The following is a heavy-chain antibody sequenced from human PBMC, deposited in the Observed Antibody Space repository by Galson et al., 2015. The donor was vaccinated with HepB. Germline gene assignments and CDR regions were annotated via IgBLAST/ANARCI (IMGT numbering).Heavy chain of an antibody. CDR1: GYTFTGYY. J-gene: IGHJ4*02. V-gene: IGHV1-2*02. CDR2: INPNSGGT. CDR3: ARDLAVVVIAVQESYFDY. Sequence: SCKASGYTFTGYYMHWVRQAPGQGLEWMGWINPNSGGTNYAQKFQGRVAMTRDTSISTAYMELSRLRSDDTAVYYCARDLAVVVIAVQESYFDYWGQGTLVTVSS. D-gene: IGHD2-21*01.